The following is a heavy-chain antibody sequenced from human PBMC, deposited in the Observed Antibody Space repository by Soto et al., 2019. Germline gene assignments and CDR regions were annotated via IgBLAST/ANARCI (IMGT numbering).Heavy chain of an antibody. CDR2: ISSSGGNT. CDR3: AKDLRTGVALTYFDY. CDR1: GFSFSTYT. J-gene: IGHJ4*02. V-gene: IGHV3-23*01. D-gene: IGHD3-3*01. Sequence: GGSLRLSCAASGFSFSTYTMSWVRQAPGKGLEWVSGISSSGGNTYYSDSVKGRFTISRDNSKDTLFLQMNRLGAEDTALYFCAKDLRTGVALTYFDYWGQGNLVTVS.